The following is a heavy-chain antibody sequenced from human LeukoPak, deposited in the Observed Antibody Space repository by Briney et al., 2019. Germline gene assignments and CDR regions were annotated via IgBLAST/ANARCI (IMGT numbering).Heavy chain of an antibody. CDR2: IMQGGSEK. J-gene: IGHJ4*02. Sequence: GGSLRLSCAASGFTFSNYWMSWVRQSPRRGLEWVATIMQGGSEKYYVDSVKGRFTISRDNAQSSLYLQLNSLRAEDTAVYYCARRTLSRGGISSYFENWGRGTLVTVSS. V-gene: IGHV3-7*01. D-gene: IGHD6-6*01. CDR3: ARRTLSRGGISSYFEN. CDR1: GFTFSNYW.